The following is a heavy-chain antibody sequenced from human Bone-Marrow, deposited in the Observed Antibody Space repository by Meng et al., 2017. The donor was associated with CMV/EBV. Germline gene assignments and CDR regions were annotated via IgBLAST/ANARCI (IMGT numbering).Heavy chain of an antibody. CDR3: ARVVGEGGYGGYGY. J-gene: IGHJ4*02. CDR1: GFTFSSYS. CDR2: ISSSSSYI. V-gene: IGHV3-21*01. D-gene: IGHD5-12*01. Sequence: GGSLRLSCAASGFTFSSYSMNWVRQAPGKGLEWVSSISSSSSYIYYADSVKGRFTISRDNAKNSLYLQMNSLRAEDTAVYYCARVVGEGGYGGYGYWGQGTLATVSS.